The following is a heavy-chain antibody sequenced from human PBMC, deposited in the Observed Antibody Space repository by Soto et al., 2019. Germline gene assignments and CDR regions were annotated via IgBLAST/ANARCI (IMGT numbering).Heavy chain of an antibody. Sequence: VQLVESGGGLVKPGGSLRLSSATSVFTFSDYSINWVRHDPGKGLEWVSSISSSGNYLYSADSVKGRFTISRDNTKSSLNLQMNSLRAEDTAVYYCARTGRWLQFEDYWGQGTLVTVSS. V-gene: IGHV3-21*01. CDR3: ARTGRWLQFEDY. J-gene: IGHJ4*02. CDR1: VFTFSDYS. D-gene: IGHD5-12*01. CDR2: ISSSGNYL.